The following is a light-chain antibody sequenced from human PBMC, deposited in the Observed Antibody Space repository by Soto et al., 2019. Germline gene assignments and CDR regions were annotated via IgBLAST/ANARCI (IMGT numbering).Light chain of an antibody. CDR2: GTS. CDR3: QSYDSSLSALYV. Sequence: QSVLTQPPSVSGAPGQRVTISCTGSSSNIGAGYDVNWYQQLPGTAPKLLIYGTSNRPSGVPDRFSGSKSGTSASLAITGLQAEDESDYYCQSYDSSLSALYVFGTGTKLTVL. J-gene: IGLJ1*01. V-gene: IGLV1-40*01. CDR1: SSNIGAGYD.